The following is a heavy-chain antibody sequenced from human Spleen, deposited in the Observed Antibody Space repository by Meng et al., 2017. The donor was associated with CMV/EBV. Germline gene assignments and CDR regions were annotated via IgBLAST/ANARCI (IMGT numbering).Heavy chain of an antibody. V-gene: IGHV1-8*01. CDR3: ARNTEATGNFYKGRIDY. CDR1: YTFTSYD. J-gene: IGHJ4*02. CDR2: MNPNSGNT. D-gene: IGHD3-10*01. Sequence: YTFTSYDINWVRQATGQGLEWMGWMNPNSGNTNFEQKFQDRVTMTTDASTSTAYMELRNLTSDDTAVYYCARNTEATGNFYKGRIDYWGQGTLVTVSS.